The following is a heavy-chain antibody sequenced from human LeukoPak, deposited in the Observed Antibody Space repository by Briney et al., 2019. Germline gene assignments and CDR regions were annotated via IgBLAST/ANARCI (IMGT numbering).Heavy chain of an antibody. D-gene: IGHD3-10*01. J-gene: IGHJ4*02. CDR2: IYYSGST. V-gene: IGHV4-59*01. CDR1: GGSFSSYY. Sequence: SETLSLTCTVSGGSFSSYYWSWIRQPPGKRLEWIGYIYYSGSTNYNPSLKSRVSMSVDTSKNQFSLNLNSVTAADTAVYYCARTEYFFNHWGQGTLVTVSS. CDR3: ARTEYFFNH.